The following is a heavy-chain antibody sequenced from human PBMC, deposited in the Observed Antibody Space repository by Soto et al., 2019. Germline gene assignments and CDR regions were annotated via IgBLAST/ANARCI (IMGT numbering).Heavy chain of an antibody. V-gene: IGHV3-23*01. CDR1: GFTFSNYA. Sequence: GGSLRLSCVASGFTFSNYAMSWVRQAPGKGLEWVSGISATGRDTYYADSVKDRFTISRDSSKNTLYLQMNSLRAEDTAIYYCAKGKTSGWYYFDYWGQGTMVTVSS. CDR3: AKGKTSGWYYFDY. D-gene: IGHD6-19*01. CDR2: ISATGRDT. J-gene: IGHJ4*02.